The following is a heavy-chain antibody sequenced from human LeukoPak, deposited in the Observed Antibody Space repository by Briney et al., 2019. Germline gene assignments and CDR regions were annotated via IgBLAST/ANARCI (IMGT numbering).Heavy chain of an antibody. CDR1: GFIFNDYE. J-gene: IGHJ5*02. CDR2: ISSSSSYI. V-gene: IGHV3-21*01. CDR3: ARGGYCSSTSCYPNWFDP. D-gene: IGHD2-2*01. Sequence: GGSLRLSCVASGFIFNDYEMNWVRQAPGKGLEWVSSISSSSSYIYYADSVKGRFTISRDNAKNSLYLQMNSLRAEDTAVYYCARGGYCSSTSCYPNWFDPWGQGTLVTVSS.